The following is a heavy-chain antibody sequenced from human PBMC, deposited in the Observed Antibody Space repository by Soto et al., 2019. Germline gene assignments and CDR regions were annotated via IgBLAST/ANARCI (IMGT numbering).Heavy chain of an antibody. CDR3: ARGPGGPDGPGDY. CDR2: INAGNGNT. Sequence: QVKLVQSGAEVKKPGASVKVSCKASGYTFTSYAMHWVRQAPGQRLEWMGWINAGNGNTKYSQKFQGRVTITRDTSARTAYMELSSLRSEDTAVYYCARGPGGPDGPGDYWGQGTLVTVSS. V-gene: IGHV1-3*01. J-gene: IGHJ4*02. D-gene: IGHD2-15*01. CDR1: GYTFTSYA.